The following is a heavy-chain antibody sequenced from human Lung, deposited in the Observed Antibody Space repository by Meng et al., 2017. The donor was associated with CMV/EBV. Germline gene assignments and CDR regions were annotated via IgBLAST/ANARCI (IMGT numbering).Heavy chain of an antibody. V-gene: IGHV3-30*04. Sequence: SCAASGFTFSDYGMHWVRQAPGKGLEWVAVISNDGRNKYYADSVKGRFTISRDNSENTLYLQMKSLRAEDTAVYYCAGVSAGALVVIPASGVYFVDXGQGXLVTVSS. CDR2: ISNDGRNK. CDR1: GFTFSDYG. D-gene: IGHD2-2*01. J-gene: IGHJ4*02. CDR3: AGVSAGALVVIPASGVYFVD.